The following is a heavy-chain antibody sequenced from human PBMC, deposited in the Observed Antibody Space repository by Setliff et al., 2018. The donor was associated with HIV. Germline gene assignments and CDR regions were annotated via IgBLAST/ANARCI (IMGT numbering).Heavy chain of an antibody. D-gene: IGHD2-21*01. CDR3: TRDKSHSDQSAFDI. V-gene: IGHV3-72*01. J-gene: IGHJ3*02. Sequence: PGGSLRLSCAASGFIFSDHHLDWVRQAPGKGPEWIGRSRNKERGYTTQYAASVIGRFTISRDESKNSVDLQMNSLKTEDTAVYYCTRDKSHSDQSAFDIWGQGTMVTVSS. CDR1: GFIFSDHH. CDR2: SRNKERGYTT.